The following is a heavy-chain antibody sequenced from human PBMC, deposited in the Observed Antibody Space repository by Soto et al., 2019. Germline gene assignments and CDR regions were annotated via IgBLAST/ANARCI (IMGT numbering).Heavy chain of an antibody. Sequence: GGSLRLSCAASGFTFSSYAMSWVLQAPGKGLEWVSAISGSGGSTYYADSVKGRFTISRDNSKNTLYLQMNSLRAEDTAVYYCAKALYGSVSPDYWGQGTLVTVSS. CDR3: AKALYGSVSPDY. V-gene: IGHV3-23*01. CDR2: ISGSGGST. D-gene: IGHD3-10*01. J-gene: IGHJ4*02. CDR1: GFTFSSYA.